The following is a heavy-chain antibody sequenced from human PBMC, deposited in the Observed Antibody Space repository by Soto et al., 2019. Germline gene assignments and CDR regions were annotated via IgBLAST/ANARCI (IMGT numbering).Heavy chain of an antibody. CDR3: ARDRSLAS. Sequence: GGSLRLSCAASGFNFSTYWMSGVRQAPGKGLEWVANIKQDGSEKYYVDSVKGRFAISRDNAKNSLYLQMDSLRAEDTAVYFCARDRSLASWGQGTLVTVSS. V-gene: IGHV3-7*01. J-gene: IGHJ5*02. CDR2: IKQDGSEK. CDR1: GFNFSTYW.